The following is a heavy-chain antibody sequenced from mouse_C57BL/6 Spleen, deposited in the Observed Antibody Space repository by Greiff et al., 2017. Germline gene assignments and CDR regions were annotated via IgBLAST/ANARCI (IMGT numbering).Heavy chain of an antibody. J-gene: IGHJ3*01. Sequence: EVQLQQSGPELVKPGASVKMSCKASGYTFTDYNMHWVKQSHGKSLEWIGYINPNNGGTSYNQKFKGKATLTVNKSSSTAYMELRSLTSEDSAVYYCARGDYSNSGGFAYWGQGTLVTVSA. V-gene: IGHV1-22*01. CDR3: ARGDYSNSGGFAY. D-gene: IGHD2-5*01. CDR2: INPNNGGT. CDR1: GYTFTDYN.